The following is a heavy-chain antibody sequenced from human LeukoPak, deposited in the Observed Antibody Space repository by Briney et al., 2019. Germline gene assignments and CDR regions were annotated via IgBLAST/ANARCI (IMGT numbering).Heavy chain of an antibody. V-gene: IGHV3-48*03. CDR1: GFTFSSYE. CDR3: AELGITMIGGV. J-gene: IGHJ6*04. Sequence: PGGPLRLSCAASGFTFSSYEMNWVRQAPGKGLEWVSYISSSGSTIYYADSVKGRSTISRDNAKNSLYLQMNSLRAEDTAVYYCAELGITMIGGVWGKGTTVTISS. CDR2: ISSSGSTI. D-gene: IGHD3-10*02.